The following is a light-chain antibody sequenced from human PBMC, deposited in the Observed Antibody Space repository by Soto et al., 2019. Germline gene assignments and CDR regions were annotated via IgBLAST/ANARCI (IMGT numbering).Light chain of an antibody. J-gene: IGKJ3*01. CDR3: QQYGRSPRFT. CDR2: GAS. CDR1: QSVSSSY. V-gene: IGKV3-20*01. Sequence: EIVLTQSPGTLSLSPGERATLSCRASQSVSSSYLAWYQQKPGQAPRLLIYGASSRATGIPDRFSGSGSGTDLTLTISILQPEDLAVYYGQQYGRSPRFTFGPGTKVDI.